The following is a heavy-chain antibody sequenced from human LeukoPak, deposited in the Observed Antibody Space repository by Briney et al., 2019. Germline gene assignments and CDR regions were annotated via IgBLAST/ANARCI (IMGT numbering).Heavy chain of an antibody. CDR3: ARDLTFAP. Sequence: GGSLRLSCAASGFTVGSNYMSWVRQAPGKGLEWVSIIYSSGSSYNADSVKGRFTISRDNSKNTLYLQMNSLRAEDTAVYYCARDLTFAPGGQGTLVTVSS. CDR1: GFTVGSNY. V-gene: IGHV3-53*01. J-gene: IGHJ5*02. CDR2: IYSSGSS. D-gene: IGHD2/OR15-2a*01.